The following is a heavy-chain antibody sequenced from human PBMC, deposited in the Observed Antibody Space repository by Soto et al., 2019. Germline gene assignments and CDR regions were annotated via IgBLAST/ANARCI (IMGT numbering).Heavy chain of an antibody. CDR2: IYSGGTT. CDR1: GFTVSSNY. J-gene: IGHJ6*03. CDR3: ARDRFSMVRGVIPGYYMDV. Sequence: PGGSLRLSCAASGFTVSSNYMSWVRQAPGKGLEWVSVIYSGGTTYYADSVKGRFTISRHNSKNTLYLQMNSLRAEDTAVYYCARDRFSMVRGVIPGYYMDVWGKGTTVTVSS. V-gene: IGHV3-53*04. D-gene: IGHD3-10*01.